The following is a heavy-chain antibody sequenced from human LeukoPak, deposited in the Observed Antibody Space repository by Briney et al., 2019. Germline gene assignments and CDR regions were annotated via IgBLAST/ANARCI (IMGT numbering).Heavy chain of an antibody. CDR1: GFTFSSYW. Sequence: PGGSLRLSRAASGFTFSSYWMHWVRPAPGKGVVWVSRINNDGSTTTYADSVKGRFTISRDNAKNTLLLQMNSLRAEDTAVYYCTREKGSGYLPNDYWGQGTLVTVSS. CDR2: INNDGSTT. D-gene: IGHD5-12*01. J-gene: IGHJ4*02. V-gene: IGHV3-74*01. CDR3: TREKGSGYLPNDY.